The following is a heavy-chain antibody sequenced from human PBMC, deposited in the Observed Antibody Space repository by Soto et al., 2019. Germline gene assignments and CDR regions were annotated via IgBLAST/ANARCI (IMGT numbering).Heavy chain of an antibody. V-gene: IGHV4-31*03. D-gene: IGHD3-9*01. CDR1: GGSISSGGYY. CDR3: ARGALAADWFPTYNWLDP. J-gene: IGHJ5*02. CDR2: IYYSGST. Sequence: SETLSLTCTVSGGSISSGGYYWSWIRQHPGKGLEWIGYIYYSGSTYYNPSLKSRVTISVDTSKNQFSLKLSSVTAADTAVYYCARGALAADWFPTYNWLDPWGPGTLVTVYS.